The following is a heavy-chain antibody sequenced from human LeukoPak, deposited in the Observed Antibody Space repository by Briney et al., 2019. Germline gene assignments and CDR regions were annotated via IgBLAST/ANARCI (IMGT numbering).Heavy chain of an antibody. CDR3: AKDGRGWRGYFQH. CDR1: GFTFSDYY. CDR2: ISSSGSTI. J-gene: IGHJ1*01. D-gene: IGHD6-19*01. V-gene: IGHV3-11*01. Sequence: PGGSLRLSCAASGFTFSDYYMSWIRQAPGKGLEWVSYISSSGSTIYYADSVKGRFTISRDNSKNTLYLQMNSLRAEDTAVYYCAKDGRGWRGYFQHWGQGTLVTVSS.